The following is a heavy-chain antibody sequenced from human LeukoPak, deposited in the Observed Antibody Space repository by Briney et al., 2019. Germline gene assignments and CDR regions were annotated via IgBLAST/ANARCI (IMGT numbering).Heavy chain of an antibody. CDR1: GFTFNGYS. J-gene: IGHJ4*02. Sequence: PGGSLRLSCTASGFTFNGYSMNWVRQAPGKGLEWVSTISTSSSYIYYADSVKGRFTISRNNPKNSLYLQMNSLRAEDTAVYYCARNRGDPSYFDYWGQGTLVTVSS. D-gene: IGHD4-17*01. V-gene: IGHV3-21*01. CDR3: ARNRGDPSYFDY. CDR2: ISTSSSYI.